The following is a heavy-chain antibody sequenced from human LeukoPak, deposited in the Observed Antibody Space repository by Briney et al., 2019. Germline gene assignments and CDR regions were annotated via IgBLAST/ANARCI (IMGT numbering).Heavy chain of an antibody. CDR3: ARDGGATDYYYYGMDV. J-gene: IGHJ6*02. CDR2: INTDGSST. D-gene: IGHD1-26*01. V-gene: IGHV3-74*01. Sequence: AGGSLRLSCAASGFTFSRYWMHWVRQAPGKGLVWVSRINTDGSSTSYADSVKGRFTISRDNAKNTLYLQMNSLRAEDTAVYYCARDGGATDYYYYGMDVWGQGTTVTVSS. CDR1: GFTFSRYW.